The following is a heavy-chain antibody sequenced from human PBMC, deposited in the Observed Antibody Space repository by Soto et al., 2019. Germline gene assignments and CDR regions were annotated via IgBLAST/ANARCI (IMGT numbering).Heavy chain of an antibody. CDR2: INAANGDT. J-gene: IGHJ3*02. D-gene: IGHD2-21*02. CDR3: ASAPVVVTAIGAFDI. V-gene: IGHV1-3*01. CDR1: GYTFTSYG. Sequence: ASVKVSCKASGYTFTSYGIHWVRQAPGQRLEWMGWINAANGDTKYSPKFQGRVTITRDTSASTAYMELSSLRSEDTAVYYCASAPVVVTAIGAFDIWGQGTMVTVSS.